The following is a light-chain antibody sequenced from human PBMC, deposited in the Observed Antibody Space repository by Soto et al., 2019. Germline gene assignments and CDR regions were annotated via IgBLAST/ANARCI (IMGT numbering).Light chain of an antibody. Sequence: DIQMTESPSSLSASVGDRVSLTFRAGQNVGSFVNWYQQKPGKAPRLLIYATSNLQSGVTSRISGSESGKAFTLTTSSLQPEDFATYFCKQSYSAQYTFGQGTKVDIX. CDR1: QNVGSF. CDR2: ATS. J-gene: IGKJ2*01. CDR3: KQSYSAQYT. V-gene: IGKV1-39*01.